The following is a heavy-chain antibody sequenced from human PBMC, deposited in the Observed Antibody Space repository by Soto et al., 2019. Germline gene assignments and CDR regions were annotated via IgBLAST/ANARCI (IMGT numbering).Heavy chain of an antibody. CDR1: GFTFSRYS. V-gene: IGHV3-48*02. J-gene: IGHJ4*02. CDR2: ISSSSSTI. D-gene: IGHD3-22*01. Sequence: PGGSLRLSCAASGFTFSRYSMNWVRQGPGKGLEWVSYISSSSSTIYYADSVKGRFTISRDNAKNSLYLQMNSLRDEDTAVYYCARDSPSYYYDSSGYYKGKDYWGQGTLVTVSS. CDR3: ARDSPSYYYDSSGYYKGKDY.